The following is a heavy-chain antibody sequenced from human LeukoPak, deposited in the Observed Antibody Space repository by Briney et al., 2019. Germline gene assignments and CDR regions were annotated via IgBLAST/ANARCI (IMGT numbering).Heavy chain of an antibody. V-gene: IGHV3-53*01. CDR2: IYSGGST. J-gene: IGHJ4*02. Sequence: GGSLRLSCVASGFTVSSNYMSWVRQAPGKGLEWVSIIYSGGSTSYADSVKGRFTISRDNSKNTLYLQMNSLRAEDTAMYYCARVRPGSGWPFDYWGQGTLVTVSS. D-gene: IGHD6-19*01. CDR3: ARVRPGSGWPFDY. CDR1: GFTVSSNY.